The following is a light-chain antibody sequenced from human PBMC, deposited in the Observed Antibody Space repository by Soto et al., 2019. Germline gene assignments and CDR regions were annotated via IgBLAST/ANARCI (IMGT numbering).Light chain of an antibody. Sequence: PQSSVAPASTPGIRATLSNRASQSLSGNLAWYQQKPGQAPRLLIYRASTRATGVPARFSASGSGTEFTLTISNLQSADYAVCYCRQYSTGLPCTFGPGTKVDIK. J-gene: IGKJ3*01. CDR1: QSLSGN. V-gene: IGKV3-15*01. CDR3: RQYSTGLPCT. CDR2: RAS.